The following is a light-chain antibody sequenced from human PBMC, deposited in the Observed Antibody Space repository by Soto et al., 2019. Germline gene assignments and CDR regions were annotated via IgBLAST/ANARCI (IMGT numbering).Light chain of an antibody. Sequence: EIVLTQSPGTLSLSPGEIATLSCRASQSVSSSSLAWYQQKPGQAPRLLIYGASSRATGIPDRFSGSGSGTDFTLTISRLAPEDFAVYYCQHYGSSLYTFGQGTKLEIK. J-gene: IGKJ2*01. CDR2: GAS. V-gene: IGKV3-20*01. CDR3: QHYGSSLYT. CDR1: QSVSSSS.